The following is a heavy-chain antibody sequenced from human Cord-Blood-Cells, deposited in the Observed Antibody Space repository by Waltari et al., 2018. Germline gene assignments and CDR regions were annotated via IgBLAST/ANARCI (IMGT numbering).Heavy chain of an antibody. V-gene: IGHV5-51*03. CDR1: GYSFPTYW. CDR2: IYPGDSDT. J-gene: IGHJ5*02. D-gene: IGHD5-12*01. CDR3: ARWGSGYDNWFDP. Sequence: EVQLVQSGAEVKKPGESLKISCTGSGYSFPTYWIVWLRQMPGKGLEWMGIIYPGDSDTRYSPSFQGQVTISADKSISTAYLQWSSLKASDTAMYYCARWGSGYDNWFDPWGQGTLVTVSS.